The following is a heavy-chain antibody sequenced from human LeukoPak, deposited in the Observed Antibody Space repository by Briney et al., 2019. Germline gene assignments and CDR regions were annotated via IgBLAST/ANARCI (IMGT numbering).Heavy chain of an antibody. J-gene: IGHJ4*02. Sequence: GASVKVSCKVSGYTLAELSMHWVRQAPGKGLEWMGGFDPEDGETIYAQKFQGRVTITADKSTSTAYMELSSLRSEDTAVYYCARAPGYDYAPWYFDYWGQGTLVTVSS. CDR1: GYTLAELS. D-gene: IGHD3-16*01. V-gene: IGHV1-24*01. CDR3: ARAPGYDYAPWYFDY. CDR2: FDPEDGET.